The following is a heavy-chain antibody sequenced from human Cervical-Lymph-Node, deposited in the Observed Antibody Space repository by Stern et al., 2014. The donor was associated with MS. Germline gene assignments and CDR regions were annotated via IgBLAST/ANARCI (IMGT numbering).Heavy chain of an antibody. Sequence: QITLKESGPVLVKPTETLTLTCTVSGFSLNNPTMGVSWIRQPPGKALEWLAHIFSNDEKSYSPSLKSRLTISRDISKSQVVLTMSNMDPVDTATYSCARTSYYSDSGTWVGWFDPWGQGTLVTVSS. V-gene: IGHV2-26*01. J-gene: IGHJ5*02. CDR3: ARTSYYSDSGTWVGWFDP. CDR1: GFSLNNPTMG. D-gene: IGHD3-10*01. CDR2: IFSNDEK.